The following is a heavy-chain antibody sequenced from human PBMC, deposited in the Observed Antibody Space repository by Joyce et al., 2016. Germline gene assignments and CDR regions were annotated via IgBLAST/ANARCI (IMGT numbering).Heavy chain of an antibody. D-gene: IGHD5-24*01. CDR3: ARVGRTGYTCDY. CDR1: GFSFNTYS. J-gene: IGHJ4*02. Sequence: EVQLVESGGGLVQPGGSLRLSCAASGFSFNTYSINWVRQAPGKGLDWLSYISASSGTIYYADSVKGRFTISRDNAKNSVYLQMNSLRDEDTAVYYCARVGRTGYTCDYWGQGTLVTVSS. V-gene: IGHV3-48*02. CDR2: ISASSGTI.